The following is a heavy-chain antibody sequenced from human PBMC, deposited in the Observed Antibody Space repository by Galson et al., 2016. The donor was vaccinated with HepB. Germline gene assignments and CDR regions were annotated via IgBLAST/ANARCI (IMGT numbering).Heavy chain of an antibody. V-gene: IGHV3-7*01. CDR3: ARDFGWGSDY. CDR2: IKQDGSNI. Sequence: SLRLSCAASGFIFSDYWMNWVRQAPGKGLEWLASIKQDGSNIYYVDFVKGRFSVSRDNAKNSMYPQMNSLRVEDTAVYYCARDFGWGSDYWGQGTQVTVSS. CDR1: GFIFSDYW. J-gene: IGHJ4*02. D-gene: IGHD7-27*01.